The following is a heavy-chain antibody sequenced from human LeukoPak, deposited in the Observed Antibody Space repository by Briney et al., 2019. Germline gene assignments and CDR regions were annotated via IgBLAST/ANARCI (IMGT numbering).Heavy chain of an antibody. Sequence: SETLSLTCTVSGGSISSSSYYWGWIRQPPGKGLEWIGSIYYSGSTYYNPSLKSRVIISVDTSKNQFSLKVSSVTAADTAVYYCASRVYGLGSFNYWGQGTLVTASS. CDR3: ASRVYGLGSFNY. CDR2: IYYSGST. V-gene: IGHV4-39*01. CDR1: GGSISSSSYY. J-gene: IGHJ4*01. D-gene: IGHD3-10*01.